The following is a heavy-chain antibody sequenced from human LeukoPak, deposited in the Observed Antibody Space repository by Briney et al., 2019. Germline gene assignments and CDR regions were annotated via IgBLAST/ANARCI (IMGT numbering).Heavy chain of an antibody. CDR1: GYSFTNYW. Sequence: GESLKISCKGSGYSFTNYWIGWVRQMPGKGLEWMGIIYPGDSDTRYSPSFQGQVSISADKSISTAYLQWSSLKASDTAMYYCARSLAVASPGYFDYWGQGTLVTVSS. J-gene: IGHJ4*02. CDR3: ARSLAVASPGYFDY. CDR2: IYPGDSDT. D-gene: IGHD6-19*01. V-gene: IGHV5-51*01.